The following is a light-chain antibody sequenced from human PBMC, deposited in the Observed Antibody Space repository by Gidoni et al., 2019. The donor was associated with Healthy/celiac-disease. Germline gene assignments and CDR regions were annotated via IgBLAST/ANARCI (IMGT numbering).Light chain of an antibody. CDR3: QQYYSTPHT. Sequence: DIVLPQSPDSLAVSLRERATITCKSSQSVLYSSNNKNYLAGYQQKPGQPPKLLIYWASTRESGVLERFSGSGSGTDVTLTISSLQAEDVAVYYCQQYYSTPHTFGQGTKVEIK. V-gene: IGKV4-1*01. J-gene: IGKJ1*01. CDR2: WAS. CDR1: QSVLYSSNNKNY.